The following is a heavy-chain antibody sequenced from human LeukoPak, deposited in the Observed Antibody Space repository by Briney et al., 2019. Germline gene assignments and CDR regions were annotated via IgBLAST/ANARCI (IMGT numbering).Heavy chain of an antibody. J-gene: IGHJ6*03. CDR3: ARDPPAYSYYYYMDV. Sequence: GGSLRLSCAASGFTFSSYSMNWVRQAPGKGLEWVSSISSSSSYIYYADSVKGRFTISRDNAKNSLYLQMNSLRAEDTAVYYCARDPPAYSYYYYMDVWGKGTTVTVSS. D-gene: IGHD3-16*01. V-gene: IGHV3-21*01. CDR1: GFTFSSYS. CDR2: ISSSSSYI.